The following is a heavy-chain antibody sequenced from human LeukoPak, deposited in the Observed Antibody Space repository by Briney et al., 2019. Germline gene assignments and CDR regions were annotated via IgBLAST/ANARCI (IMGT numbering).Heavy chain of an antibody. Sequence: GSLRLSCTASGFTFGDYAMSWVRQAPGKGLEWVGFIRSKAYGGTTEYAASVKGRFTISRDDSKSIAYLQMNSLKTADTAVYYCTRRGYCSSTSCGDMDVWGKGTTVTVSS. CDR2: IRSKAYGGTT. D-gene: IGHD2-2*01. CDR1: GFTFGDYA. J-gene: IGHJ6*03. V-gene: IGHV3-49*04. CDR3: TRRGYCSSTSCGDMDV.